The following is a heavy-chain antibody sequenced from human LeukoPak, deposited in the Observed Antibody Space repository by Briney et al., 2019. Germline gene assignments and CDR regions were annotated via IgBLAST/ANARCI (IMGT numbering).Heavy chain of an antibody. V-gene: IGHV3-74*01. Sequence: GGSLRLSCAASGFTFNNYWMHWVRQAPGKGLVWVSRIDRDGSSISYADSVKSRFTVSRDNAKNTVYLQMNSLRAEDTAVYYCARITYYSDSSSYYHFDCWGQGTLVTVSS. CDR1: GFTFNNYW. D-gene: IGHD3-22*01. CDR3: ARITYYSDSSSYYHFDC. CDR2: IDRDGSSI. J-gene: IGHJ4*02.